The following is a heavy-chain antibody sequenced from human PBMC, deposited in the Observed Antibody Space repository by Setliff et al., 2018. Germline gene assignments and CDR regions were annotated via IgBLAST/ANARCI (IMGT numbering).Heavy chain of an antibody. CDR3: ARFRASSGGYNYYAMDV. CDR2: IKTFSFKA. J-gene: IGHJ6*02. D-gene: IGHD1-26*01. Sequence: GASVKVSCKASGYTFVNYGINWVRQAPGQGLEWVGWIKTFSFKANYAQKLQDRVTITTDTSTTTVYMELRGLKSDDTATYYCARFRASSGGYNYYAMDVWGQGTTVTVSS. CDR1: GYTFVNYG. V-gene: IGHV1-18*01.